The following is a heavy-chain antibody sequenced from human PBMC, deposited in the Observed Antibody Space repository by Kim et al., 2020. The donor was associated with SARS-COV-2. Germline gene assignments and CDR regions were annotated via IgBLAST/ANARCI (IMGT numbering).Heavy chain of an antibody. CDR2: LKRKTDGGAP. CDR1: GFTFNNAW. J-gene: IGHJ3*01. Sequence: GGSLRLSCSSSGFTFNNAWVNWVRQAPGKGLEWVGRLKRKTDGGAPDYAAPVKGRFTISRHESETTLFLHMSSLRTEDTAMYYCFTRVVVPSTKRAFDVWGHGTMVTVSS. V-gene: IGHV3-15*01. D-gene: IGHD2-21*02. CDR3: FTRVVVPSTKRAFDV.